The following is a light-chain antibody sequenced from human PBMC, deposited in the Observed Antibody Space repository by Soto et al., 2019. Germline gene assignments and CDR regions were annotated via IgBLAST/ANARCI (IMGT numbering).Light chain of an antibody. J-gene: IGKJ1*01. CDR1: QSISSFY. CDR2: DAS. V-gene: IGKV3-20*01. Sequence: EIVLTQSPGTLSLSPGERATLSCRASQSISSFYLAWYQQTPGQAPRLLIYDASSRAAGIPDRFSGGGSGKDFTLTINRLEPEDFGVYYCQQYGGSPRTFGQGTKVEIK. CDR3: QQYGGSPRT.